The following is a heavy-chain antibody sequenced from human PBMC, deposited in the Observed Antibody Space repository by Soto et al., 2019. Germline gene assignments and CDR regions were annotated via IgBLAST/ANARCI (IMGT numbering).Heavy chain of an antibody. Sequence: ASVKVSCKASGYTFTSYAMHWVRQAPGQRLEWMGWINAGNGNTKYSQKFQGRVTITRDTSASTAYMELSSLRSEDTAVYYCARFYYDSSGYLPTPYYYYYGVDVWGQGTTVTVSS. CDR1: GYTFTSYA. D-gene: IGHD3-22*01. CDR3: ARFYYDSSGYLPTPYYYYYGVDV. CDR2: INAGNGNT. V-gene: IGHV1-3*01. J-gene: IGHJ6*02.